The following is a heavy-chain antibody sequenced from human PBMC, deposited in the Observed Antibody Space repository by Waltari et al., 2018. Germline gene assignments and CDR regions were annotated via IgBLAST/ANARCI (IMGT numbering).Heavy chain of an antibody. D-gene: IGHD5-18*01. V-gene: IGHV4-34*01. CDR2: INHSGST. Sequence: QVQLQQWGAGLLKPSETLSLTCAVYGGSFLGYYWSWIRQPPGKGLEWIGEINHSGSTKYNPSLKSRVTTSVDTSKNQFSLKLSSVTAADTAVYYCARGYNYGNYYFDYWGQGTLVTVSS. J-gene: IGHJ4*02. CDR1: GGSFLGYY. CDR3: ARGYNYGNYYFDY.